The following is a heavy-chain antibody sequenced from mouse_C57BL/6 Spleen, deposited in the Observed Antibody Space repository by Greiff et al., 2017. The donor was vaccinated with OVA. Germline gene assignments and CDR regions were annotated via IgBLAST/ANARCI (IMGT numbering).Heavy chain of an antibody. V-gene: IGHV1-69*01. CDR3: ARKGVYFDD. J-gene: IGHJ2*01. CDR1: GYTFTSYW. CDR2: IDPSDSYT. Sequence: VKLQQPGAELVMPGASVKLSCKASGYTFTSYWMHWVKQRPGQGLEWIGEIDPSDSYTNYNQKFKGKSTLTVDKSSSTAYMQLSSLTSEDSAVYYCARKGVYFDDWGQGTTLTVSS.